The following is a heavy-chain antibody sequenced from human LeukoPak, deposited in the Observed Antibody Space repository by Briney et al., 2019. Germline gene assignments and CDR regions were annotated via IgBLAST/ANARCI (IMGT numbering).Heavy chain of an antibody. CDR3: ARSYSGSYGWAYYYYYMDV. J-gene: IGHJ6*03. CDR1: GASISGSGYY. CDR2: IYHSGST. Sequence: PSETLSLTCAVSGASISGSGYYWGWIRQPPGKGLEWIGSIYHSGSTNYNPSLKSRVTISVDTSKNQFSLKLSSVTAADTAVYYCARSYSGSYGWAYYYYYMDVWGKGTTVTVSS. V-gene: IGHV4-39*07. D-gene: IGHD1-26*01.